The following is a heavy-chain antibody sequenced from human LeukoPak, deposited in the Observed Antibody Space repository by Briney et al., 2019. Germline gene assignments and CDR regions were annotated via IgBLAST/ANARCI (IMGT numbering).Heavy chain of an antibody. D-gene: IGHD3-10*01. Sequence: SETLSLTSAVYGGSFGGYYWSWIRQPPGKGLEWIGEINHIGSTNYNPSLKSRVTISVDTSKNQFSLKLSSVTAADTAVYYCARETGGSGITTGYFDYWGQGTLVTVSS. J-gene: IGHJ4*02. CDR3: ARETGGSGITTGYFDY. V-gene: IGHV4-34*01. CDR2: INHIGST. CDR1: GGSFGGYY.